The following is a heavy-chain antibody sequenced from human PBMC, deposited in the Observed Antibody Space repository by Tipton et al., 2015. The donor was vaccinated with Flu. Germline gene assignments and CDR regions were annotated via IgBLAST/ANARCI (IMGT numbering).Heavy chain of an antibody. D-gene: IGHD2-15*01. CDR2: IHYSGSP. J-gene: IGHJ4*02. V-gene: IGHV4-38-2*02. Sequence: TLSLTCTVSGDSMRSDYFWAWIRQAPGKGLEWIGNIHYSGSPHYNPSLKSRVTITVDTSKNQFSLSLRSVTAADTAIYFCARDEGGSYLFDYWGQGTLVTVSS. CDR1: GDSMRSDYF. CDR3: ARDEGGSYLFDY.